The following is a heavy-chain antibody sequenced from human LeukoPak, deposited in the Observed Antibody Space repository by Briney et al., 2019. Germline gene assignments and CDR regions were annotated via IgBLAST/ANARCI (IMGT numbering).Heavy chain of an antibody. CDR3: ARPVYSGYDYSRFDYFDY. V-gene: IGHV4-39*01. Sequence: SETLSLTCTVSGGSISSSSYYWGWIRQPPGKGLEWIGSIYYSGSTYYNPSLKSRVTISVDTSKNQFSLKLSSVTAPDTAVYYCARPVYSGYDYSRFDYFDYWGQGTLVTVSS. CDR2: IYYSGST. D-gene: IGHD5-12*01. J-gene: IGHJ4*02. CDR1: GGSISSSSYY.